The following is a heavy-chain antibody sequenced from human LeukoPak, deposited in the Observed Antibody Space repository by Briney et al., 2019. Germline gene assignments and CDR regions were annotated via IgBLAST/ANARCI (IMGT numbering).Heavy chain of an antibody. D-gene: IGHD3-10*01. J-gene: IGHJ5*02. Sequence: GGSLRLSCAASGFTFSSHSMNWVRQAPGKGLEGVSYISSTSSTIYYADSVKGRFTISRDNAKNSLYLQMDSLRADDTAVYYCARGVGSGSYVDNWFDPWGQGTLVTVSS. CDR1: GFTFSSHS. CDR3: ARGVGSGSYVDNWFDP. CDR2: ISSTSSTI. V-gene: IGHV3-48*01.